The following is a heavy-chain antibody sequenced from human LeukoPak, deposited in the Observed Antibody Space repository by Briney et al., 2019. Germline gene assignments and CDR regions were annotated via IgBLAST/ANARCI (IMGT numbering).Heavy chain of an antibody. V-gene: IGHV4-59*01. CDR1: GGSISSYY. J-gene: IGHJ6*03. Sequence: SETLSLTCTVSGGSISSYYWSWIRQPPGKGLEWIGYIYYSGSTNYNPSLKSRVSISVDTSKKQFSLKLSSVTAADTAVYYCARAGYSSSRTYMDVWGKGTTVTVTS. CDR3: ARAGYSSSRTYMDV. D-gene: IGHD6-13*01. CDR2: IYYSGST.